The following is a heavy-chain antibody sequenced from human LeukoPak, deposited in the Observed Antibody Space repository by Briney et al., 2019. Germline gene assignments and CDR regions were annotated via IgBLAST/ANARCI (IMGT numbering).Heavy chain of an antibody. D-gene: IGHD6-13*01. Sequence: GGPLRLPRAASGFTFSSYPMRWLRHPPGKGLEWVSAIRGSSRSTYYADSVTGRFTISRDNSKNTLYLQMNSLRAEDTVVYYCAKDGSSWYAEYPQNWGQGTLVTVSS. CDR1: GFTFSSYP. CDR3: AKDGSSWYAEYPQN. J-gene: IGHJ4*02. CDR2: IRGSSRST. V-gene: IGHV3-23*01.